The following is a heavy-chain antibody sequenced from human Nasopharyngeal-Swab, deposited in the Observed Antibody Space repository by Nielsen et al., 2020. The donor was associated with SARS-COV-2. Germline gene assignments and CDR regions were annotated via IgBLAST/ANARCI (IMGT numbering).Heavy chain of an antibody. J-gene: IGHJ6*03. CDR2: IMSDGSST. V-gene: IGHV3-74*01. CDR1: GFTSGNYW. CDR3: AREYYDSSGFDPYYYYYMDV. Sequence: GESLKIPCEDSGFTSGNYWMHWVRKAPGKGLVWVSLIMSDGSSTRYAASVEGRFTISSNNVKNTMYLQMNSLRDEDTAVYYCAREYYDSSGFDPYYYYYMDVWGKGTTVTASS. D-gene: IGHD3-22*01.